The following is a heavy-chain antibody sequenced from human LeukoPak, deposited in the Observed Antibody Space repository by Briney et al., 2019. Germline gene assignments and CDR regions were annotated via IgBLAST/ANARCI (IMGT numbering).Heavy chain of an antibody. Sequence: GGSLRLSCVASGFTFSSYGMHWVRPAPGKGLEWVAVISNDGSNKHYADSVKGRFTISRDNSKNTLYLQMNSLRAEDTAVYYCAKENYYESSGYVDYWGQGTLVTVSS. V-gene: IGHV3-30*18. CDR3: AKENYYESSGYVDY. CDR1: GFTFSSYG. J-gene: IGHJ4*02. CDR2: ISNDGSNK. D-gene: IGHD3-22*01.